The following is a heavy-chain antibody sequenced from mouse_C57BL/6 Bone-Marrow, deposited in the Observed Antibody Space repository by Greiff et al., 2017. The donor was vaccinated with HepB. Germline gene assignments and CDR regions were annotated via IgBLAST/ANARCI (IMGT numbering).Heavy chain of an antibody. D-gene: IGHD1-1*01. J-gene: IGHJ4*01. CDR3: ASEGLLLRSSYAMDY. Sequence: QVQLQQPGAELVKPGASVKLSCKASGYTFTSYWMQWVKQRPGQGLEWIGEIDPSDSYTNYNQKFKGKATLTVDTSSSTAYMQLSSLTSEDSAVYYCASEGLLLRSSYAMDYWGQGTSVTFSS. V-gene: IGHV1-50*01. CDR2: IDPSDSYT. CDR1: GYTFTSYW.